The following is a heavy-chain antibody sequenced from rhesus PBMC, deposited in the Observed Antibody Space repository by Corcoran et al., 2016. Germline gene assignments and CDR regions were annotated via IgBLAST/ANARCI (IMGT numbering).Heavy chain of an antibody. J-gene: IGHJ5-1*01. Sequence: QVQLVQSGAEVKTPGASVKVSCKASGFTFSSYAIRWLRQSPGQGLEWRGVITPLVGITNYAEKFQGRGTMSIDTSKNQFSLKLTSVTAADTAVYYCWLDRFDVWGAGVLVTVSS. CDR2: ITPLVGIT. D-gene: IGHD2-33*01. V-gene: IGHV1-198*02. CDR1: GFTFSSYA. CDR3: WLDRFDV.